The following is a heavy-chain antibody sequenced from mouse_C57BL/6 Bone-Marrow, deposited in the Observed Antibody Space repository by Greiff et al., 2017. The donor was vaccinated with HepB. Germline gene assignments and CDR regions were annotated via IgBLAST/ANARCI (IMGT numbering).Heavy chain of an antibody. CDR2: ISDGGSYT. CDR1: GFTFSSYA. Sequence: EVKVVESGGGLVKPGGSLKLSCAASGFTFSSYAMSWVRQTPEKRLEWVATISDGGSYTYYPDNVKGRFTISRDNAKNNLYLQMSHLKSEDTAMYYCARERSTMVTTTQVWFAYWGQGTLVTVSA. D-gene: IGHD2-2*01. V-gene: IGHV5-4*01. CDR3: ARERSTMVTTTQVWFAY. J-gene: IGHJ3*01.